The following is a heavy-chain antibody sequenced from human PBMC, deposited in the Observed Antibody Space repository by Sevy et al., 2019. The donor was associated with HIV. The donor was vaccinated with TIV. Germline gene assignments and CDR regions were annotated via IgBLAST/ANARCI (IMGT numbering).Heavy chain of an antibody. CDR2: ISYEGSNK. CDR3: ARDQGAVVIVAATLFEY. V-gene: IGHV3-30*04. CDR1: GFTFSSYA. D-gene: IGHD2-15*01. J-gene: IGHJ4*02. Sequence: GGSLRLSCAASGFTFSSYAMHWVRQAPGKGLEWVAVISYEGSNKYYADSVKGRFTISRDNSKNTLYLEMNSLRTEDTAVYYCARDQGAVVIVAATLFEYWGQGTLVTVSS.